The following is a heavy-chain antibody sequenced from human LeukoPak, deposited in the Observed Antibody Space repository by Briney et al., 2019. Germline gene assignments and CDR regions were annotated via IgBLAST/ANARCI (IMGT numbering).Heavy chain of an antibody. CDR2: IISSSSTM. V-gene: IGHV3-48*02. J-gene: IGHJ6*02. D-gene: IGHD3-16*01. CDR1: GFTFSTYS. CDR3: ARDPEGDDYDMDV. Sequence: PGGSLRLSCAASGFTFSTYSMNWVRQAPGKGLEWVSYIISSSSTMYYADSVKGRFTISRDNAKNSVYLQMNSLRDEDTAVYYCARDPEGDDYDMDVWGQGTTVTVSS.